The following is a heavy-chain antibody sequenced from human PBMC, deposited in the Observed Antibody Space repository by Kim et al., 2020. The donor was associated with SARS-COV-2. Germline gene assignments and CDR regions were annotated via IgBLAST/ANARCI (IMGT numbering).Heavy chain of an antibody. D-gene: IGHD3-16*01. Sequence: RFTISRDNSKNTLDLQMNSLRAEDTAVYYCAKPSSAVTFGGVLRQDAFDIWGQGTMVTVSS. V-gene: IGHV3-23*01. CDR3: AKPSSAVTFGGVLRQDAFDI. J-gene: IGHJ3*02.